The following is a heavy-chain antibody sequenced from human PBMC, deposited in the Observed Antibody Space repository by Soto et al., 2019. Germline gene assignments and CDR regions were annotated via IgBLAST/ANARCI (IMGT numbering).Heavy chain of an antibody. CDR3: ARLVWTFYVWGSYRPTCYFDY. J-gene: IGHJ4*02. V-gene: IGHV4-39*01. Sequence: PSETLSLTCTVSGGSISSSSYYWGWIRQPPGKGLEWIGSIYYSGSTYYNPSLKSRVTISVDTSKNQFSLKLSSVTAADTAVYYCARLVWTFYVWGSYRPTCYFDYWGQGTLVTVSS. CDR1: GGSISSSSYY. D-gene: IGHD3-16*02. CDR2: IYYSGST.